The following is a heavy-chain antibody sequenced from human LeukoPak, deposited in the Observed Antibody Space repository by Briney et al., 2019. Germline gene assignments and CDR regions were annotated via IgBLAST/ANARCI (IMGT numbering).Heavy chain of an antibody. V-gene: IGHV4-59*02. CDR3: ARVRVGGTFYCFDY. D-gene: IGHD2/OR15-2a*01. CDR2: IYYSGIT. CDR1: GASVSSYY. J-gene: IGHJ4*02. Sequence: SETLSLTCTVSGASVSSYYWSWIRQPPGKGLEWIGYIYYSGITNYNPSLDSRAILSVDTSKNQFSLRLTSVTAADTAVYYCARVRVGGTFYCFDYWGQGTLVTVSS.